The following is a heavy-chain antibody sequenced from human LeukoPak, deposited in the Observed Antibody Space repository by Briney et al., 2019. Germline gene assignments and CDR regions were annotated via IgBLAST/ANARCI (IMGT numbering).Heavy chain of an antibody. CDR2: IYSGGST. CDR1: GFTVSSNY. D-gene: IGHD3-22*01. V-gene: IGHV3-53*01. J-gene: IGHJ4*02. CDR3: ARDSPGYYDNSGSPPDY. Sequence: PGGSLRLSCAASGFTVSSNYMSWVGQAPAKGLASVSVIYSGGSTYYADSVKGRFTISRDNSKNTLYLQMNSLRAEATAVYYCARDSPGYYDNSGSPPDYWGQGTLVTVSS.